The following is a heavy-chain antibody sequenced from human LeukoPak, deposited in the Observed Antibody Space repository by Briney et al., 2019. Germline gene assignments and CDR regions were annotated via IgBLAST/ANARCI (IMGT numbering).Heavy chain of an antibody. CDR3: ARTDFWSGSALDY. Sequence: GGSLRLSCAASGFTFSDYCMSWIRQAPGKGLEWVSYISSSGSTIYYADSVKGRFTISRDNAKNSLYLQMNSLRAEDTAVYYCARTDFWSGSALDYWGQGTLVTVSS. CDR1: GFTFSDYC. V-gene: IGHV3-11*01. D-gene: IGHD3-3*01. CDR2: ISSSGSTI. J-gene: IGHJ4*02.